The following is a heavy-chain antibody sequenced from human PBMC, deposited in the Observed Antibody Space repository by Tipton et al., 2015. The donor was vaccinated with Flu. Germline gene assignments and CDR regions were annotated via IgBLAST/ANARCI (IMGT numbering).Heavy chain of an antibody. J-gene: IGHJ6*02. V-gene: IGHV4-4*07. CDR3: ARVALYCGSGSYSPLGGMDV. Sequence: TLSLTCTVSGGSISSYYWSWIRQPAGKGLEWIGRIYTSGSTNYNPSLKSRVTMSVDTSKNQFSLKLSSVTAADTAVYYCARVALYCGSGSYSPLGGMDVWGQGTTVTVSS. D-gene: IGHD3-10*01. CDR1: GGSISSYY. CDR2: IYTSGST.